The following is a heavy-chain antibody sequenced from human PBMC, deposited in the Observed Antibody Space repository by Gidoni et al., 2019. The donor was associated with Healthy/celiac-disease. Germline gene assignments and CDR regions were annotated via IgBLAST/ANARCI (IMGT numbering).Heavy chain of an antibody. CDR3: ARHYYDSSGFYGMDV. Sequence: QVQLQESGPGLVKPSQTLSLTCTVSGGSISSGGYYWSWIRQHPGKGLEWIGYIYYSGSTYYNPSLKSLVTISVDTSKNQFSLKLSSVTAADTAVYYCARHYYDSSGFYGMDVWGQGTTVTVSS. CDR1: GGSISSGGYY. V-gene: IGHV4-31*01. CDR2: IYYSGST. D-gene: IGHD3-22*01. J-gene: IGHJ6*02.